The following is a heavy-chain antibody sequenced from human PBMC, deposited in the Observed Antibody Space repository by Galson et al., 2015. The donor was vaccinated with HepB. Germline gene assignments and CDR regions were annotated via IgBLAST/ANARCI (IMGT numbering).Heavy chain of an antibody. CDR2: IKSKTDGGTT. CDR3: TMQSGYSYGYNSY. D-gene: IGHD5-18*01. J-gene: IGHJ4*02. CDR1: GFIFSNAW. Sequence: SLRLSCAASGFIFSNAWMGWVRQAPGKGLEWVGRIKSKTDGGTTDYAAPVKGRFTISRDDSKNTLYLQMNILKTDDTAVYYCTMQSGYSYGYNSYWGQGTLVTVSS. V-gene: IGHV3-15*01.